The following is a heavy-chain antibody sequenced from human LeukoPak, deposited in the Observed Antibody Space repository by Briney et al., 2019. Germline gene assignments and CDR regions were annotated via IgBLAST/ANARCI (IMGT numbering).Heavy chain of an antibody. V-gene: IGHV3-13*01. CDR3: AGAGSETQWRAFDF. Sequence: GGSLRLSCAASGFTFSRYDMHWVRQATGKGLEWVSGIDTAGDTYYAGSVKGRFTISRENAKNSLYLQMNSLTAGDTAVYYCAGAGSETQWRAFDFWGQGALVTVFS. CDR2: IDTAGDT. J-gene: IGHJ4*02. CDR1: GFTFSRYD. D-gene: IGHD6-19*01.